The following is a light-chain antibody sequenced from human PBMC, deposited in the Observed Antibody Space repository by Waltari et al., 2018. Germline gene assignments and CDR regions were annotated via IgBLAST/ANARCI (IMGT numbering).Light chain of an antibody. CDR1: TSDVGCCNR. CDR2: EFN. J-gene: IGLJ2*01. Sequence: QSALKQPPSVSGSPGQSVTIPCACTTSDVGCCNRVSWYQQPPGSAPKLMIFEFNNRPAGVPYRFSGSIFGNTASLTISGLQAEDEADYYCSSYTTSDTLIFGGGTKLTVL. V-gene: IGLV2-18*02. CDR3: SSYTTSDTLI.